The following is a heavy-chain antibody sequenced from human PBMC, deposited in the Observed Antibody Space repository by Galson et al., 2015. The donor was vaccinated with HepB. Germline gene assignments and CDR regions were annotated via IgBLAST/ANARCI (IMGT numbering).Heavy chain of an antibody. CDR1: GFTFSSYG. J-gene: IGHJ3*02. CDR3: ANFAVTIFLDAFDI. CDR2: ISYDGSNK. D-gene: IGHD3-3*01. Sequence: SLRLSCAASGFTFSSYGMHWVRQAPGKGLEWVAVISYDGSNKYYADSVEGRFTISRDNSKNTLYLQMNSLRAEDTAVYYCANFAVTIFLDAFDIWGQGTMVTVSS. V-gene: IGHV3-30*18.